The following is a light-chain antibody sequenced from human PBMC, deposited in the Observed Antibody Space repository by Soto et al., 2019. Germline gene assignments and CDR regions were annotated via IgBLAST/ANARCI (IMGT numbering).Light chain of an antibody. Sequence: SALTQPASVSGSPGQSITISCTGTSSDVGSYNLVSWYQQHPGKAPKLMIYEGSKRPSGVSNRFSGSKSGNTASLTISGLQAEDEADYYCCSYAGTRHVVFGGGTKLTVL. CDR3: CSYAGTRHVV. CDR2: EGS. CDR1: SSDVGSYNL. J-gene: IGLJ2*01. V-gene: IGLV2-23*01.